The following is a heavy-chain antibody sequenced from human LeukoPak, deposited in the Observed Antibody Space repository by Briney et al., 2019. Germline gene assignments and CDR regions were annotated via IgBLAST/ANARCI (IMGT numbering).Heavy chain of an antibody. CDR3: ARHRPTDFWSGYYLNY. Sequence: PSETLSLTCTVSGGSISGYYWNWIRQPPGKGLEWIGSIYYSGSTYYNPSLKSRVTISVDTSKNQFSLKLSSVTAADTAVYYCARHRPTDFWSGYYLNYWGQGTLVTVSS. J-gene: IGHJ4*02. CDR1: GGSISGYY. CDR2: IYYSGST. V-gene: IGHV4-39*01. D-gene: IGHD3-3*01.